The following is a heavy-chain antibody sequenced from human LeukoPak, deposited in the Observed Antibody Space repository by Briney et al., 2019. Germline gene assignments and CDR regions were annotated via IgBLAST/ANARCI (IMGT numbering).Heavy chain of an antibody. CDR2: IIPIFGTT. CDR1: VGTFSSYA. CDR3: ARDSAEQWLTYYFDY. Sequence: SVKVSCKASVGTFSSYAFSWVRQAPGQGLEWMGGIIPIFGTTYYAQKYQGRVTITADESTSTVYMELSSLTSEDTAIYYCARDSAEQWLTYYFDYWGQGTLVTVSS. J-gene: IGHJ4*02. V-gene: IGHV1-69*13. D-gene: IGHD6-19*01.